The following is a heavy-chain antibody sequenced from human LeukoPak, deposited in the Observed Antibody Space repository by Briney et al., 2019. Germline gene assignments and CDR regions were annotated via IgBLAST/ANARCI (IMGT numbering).Heavy chain of an antibody. V-gene: IGHV3-74*01. J-gene: IGHJ4*02. CDR3: VREYSSQSGRCFDY. CDR1: GCTFSNYW. CDR2: INTYGSNT. Sequence: PGGSLRLSCAGSGCTFSNYWMHWVRQAPGKGLMWVSHINTYGSNTNYADSVKGRLTISRDNAKNTLYLQMNSLRAEDTAVYYCVREYSSQSGRCFDYWGLRTLVTFSS. D-gene: IGHD6-13*01.